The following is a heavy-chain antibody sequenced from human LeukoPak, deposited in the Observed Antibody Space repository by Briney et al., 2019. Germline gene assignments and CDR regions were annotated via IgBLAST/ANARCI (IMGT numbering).Heavy chain of an antibody. V-gene: IGHV1-18*01. Sequence: GASVMVSCKASGYTFTSYGISWVRQAPGQGLEWMGWISAYNGNTNYAQKLQGRVTMTTDTSTSTAYMELRSLRSDDTAVYYCARDVEIYYGSGSPTQYYYYYGMDVWGQGTTVTVSS. CDR1: GYTFTSYG. CDR2: ISAYNGNT. CDR3: ARDVEIYYGSGSPTQYYYYYGMDV. J-gene: IGHJ6*02. D-gene: IGHD3-10*01.